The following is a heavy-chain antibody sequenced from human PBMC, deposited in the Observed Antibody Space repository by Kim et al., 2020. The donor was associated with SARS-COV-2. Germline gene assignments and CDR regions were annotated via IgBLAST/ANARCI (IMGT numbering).Heavy chain of an antibody. Sequence: SETLSLTCTVSGGSISSSSYYWGWIRQPPGKGLEWIGSIYYSGSTYYNPSLKSRVTISVDTSKNQFSLKLSSVTAADTAVYYCARAQQLWFCLRTNGWFDPWGQGTRVTVSS. CDR3: ARAQQLWFCLRTNGWFDP. CDR1: GGSISSSSYY. D-gene: IGHD5-18*01. CDR2: IYYSGST. V-gene: IGHV4-39*07. J-gene: IGHJ5*02.